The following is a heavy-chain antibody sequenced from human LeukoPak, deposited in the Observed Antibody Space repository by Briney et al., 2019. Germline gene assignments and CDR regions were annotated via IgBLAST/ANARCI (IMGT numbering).Heavy chain of an antibody. CDR3: ARDLGHYDSSGYYYPDY. CDR2: IYHSGST. V-gene: IGHV4-4*02. CDR1: GGSISSSNW. D-gene: IGHD3-22*01. Sequence: SEALSLTCAVSGGSISSSNWWSWVRQPPGKGLEWIGEIYHSGSTNYNPSPKSRVTISVDKSKNQFSLKLSSVTAADTAVYYCARDLGHYDSSGYYYPDYWGQGTLVTVSS. J-gene: IGHJ4*02.